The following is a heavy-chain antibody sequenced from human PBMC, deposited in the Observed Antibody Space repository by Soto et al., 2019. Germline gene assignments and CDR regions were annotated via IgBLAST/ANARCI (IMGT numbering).Heavy chain of an antibody. CDR1: GGLFSSFA. CDR3: ARGGGPYVWFNEF. CDR2: IIPVFGTT. D-gene: IGHD3-16*01. V-gene: IGHV1-69*01. J-gene: IGHJ4*02. Sequence: QEQLVQSGAEVKKPGSSVKVSCKDSGGLFSSFAISWVRQAPGQGLEWMGGIIPVFGTTNYAQKFQGRVTITADESTNTAYMGRSSLTSDDTAMYYCARGGGPYVWFNEFWGQGTQVTV.